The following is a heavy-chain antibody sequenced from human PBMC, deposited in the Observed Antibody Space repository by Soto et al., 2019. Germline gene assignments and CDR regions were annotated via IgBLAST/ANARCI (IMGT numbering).Heavy chain of an antibody. Sequence: GGSLRLSCAASGFTFSSYGMHWVRQAPGKGLEWVAVISYDGSTKYYVDSVKGRFTISRDNSKNALYLQMNSLRAEDTAVYYCEKEYDTIVGTKGYYFEYWGKGTLVNVSA. CDR1: GFTFSSYG. D-gene: IGHD1-26*01. CDR3: EKEYDTIVGTKGYYFEY. J-gene: IGHJ4*02. V-gene: IGHV3-30*18. CDR2: ISYDGSTK.